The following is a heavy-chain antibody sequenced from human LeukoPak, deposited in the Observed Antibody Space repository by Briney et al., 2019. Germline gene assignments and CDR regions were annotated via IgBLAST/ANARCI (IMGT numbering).Heavy chain of an antibody. V-gene: IGHV3-11*01. Sequence: GGSLRLSCAASGFTFSDYYMSWIRQAPGKGLEWVSYISSSGSTIYYADSVKGRFTISRDNAKNSLYLQMNSLRSEDTAVYYCARGTPSGYSYGHIDWFDPWGQGTLVTVSS. D-gene: IGHD5-18*01. J-gene: IGHJ5*02. CDR2: ISSSGSTI. CDR3: ARGTPSGYSYGHIDWFDP. CDR1: GFTFSDYY.